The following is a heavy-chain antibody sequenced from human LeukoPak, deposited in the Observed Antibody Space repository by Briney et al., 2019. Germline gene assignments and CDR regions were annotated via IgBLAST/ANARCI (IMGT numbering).Heavy chain of an antibody. V-gene: IGHV3-48*04. CDR2: ISTTGKTT. CDR1: GFTFSSYG. Sequence: GRSLRLSCAASGFTFSSYGMHWVRQAPGKGLEWVSYISTTGKTTFYADSVQGRFTISRDNAKNSLYLQMNSLRVEDTALYYCAGKSRDGYFDGRFDLWGQGTLVTVSS. D-gene: IGHD5-24*01. CDR3: AGKSRDGYFDGRFDL. J-gene: IGHJ4*02.